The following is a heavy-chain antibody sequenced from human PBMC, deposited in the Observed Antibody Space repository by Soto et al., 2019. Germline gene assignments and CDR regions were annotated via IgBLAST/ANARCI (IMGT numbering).Heavy chain of an antibody. Sequence: EVQLLESGGVLVQPGGSLRLSCAASGFSFSGYAMTWVRQAPGKGLEWVSTTGASGRTTYYADSVTGRFTVSRDNSKNTLDLQMSSLRADDTAVYYCATVHNTSRSFDYWGQGTLVTVSS. CDR1: GFSFSGYA. CDR3: ATVHNTSRSFDY. V-gene: IGHV3-23*01. CDR2: TGASGRTT. J-gene: IGHJ4*02. D-gene: IGHD1-20*01.